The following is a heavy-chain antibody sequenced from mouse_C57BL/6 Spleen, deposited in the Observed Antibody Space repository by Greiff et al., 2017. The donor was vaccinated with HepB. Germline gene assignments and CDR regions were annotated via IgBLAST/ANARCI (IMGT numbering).Heavy chain of an antibody. D-gene: IGHD1-1*01. Sequence: VHLVESGAELVRPGASVKLSCKASGYTFTDYYINWVKQRPGQGLEWIARIYPGSGNTYYNEKFKGKATLTAEKSSSTAYMQLSSLTSEDSAVYFCAREGSSYGYFDVWGTGTTVTVSS. CDR2: IYPGSGNT. CDR1: GYTFTDYY. CDR3: AREGSSYGYFDV. V-gene: IGHV1-76*01. J-gene: IGHJ1*03.